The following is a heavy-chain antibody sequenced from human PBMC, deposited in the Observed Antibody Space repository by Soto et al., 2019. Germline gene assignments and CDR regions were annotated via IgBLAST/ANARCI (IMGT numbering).Heavy chain of an antibody. CDR3: ATQPSDTARGYGMGV. D-gene: IGHD5-18*01. CDR1: GFTFSSYA. V-gene: IGHV3-23*01. J-gene: IGHJ6*02. CDR2: ISGSGGST. Sequence: EVQLLESGGGLVQPGGSLRLSCAASGFTFSSYAMSWVRQAPGKGLEWVSAISGSGGSTYYADSVKGRFTLSRDKSKNKRYLRMNSLTAEDTAVYYCATQPSDTARGYGMGVWGQGTTVTVSS.